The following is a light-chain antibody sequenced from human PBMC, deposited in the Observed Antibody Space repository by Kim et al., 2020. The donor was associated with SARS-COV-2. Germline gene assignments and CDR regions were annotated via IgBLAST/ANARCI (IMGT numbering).Light chain of an antibody. V-gene: IGKV1-13*02. Sequence: AVGDRVTITCRASQGISSALAWYQQTSGKAPKLLIYDASTLENGVPSRFSGSGSGTDFTLTISSLQPEDFAIYFCQQFKIYPPITFGQGTRLEIK. CDR1: QGISSA. J-gene: IGKJ5*01. CDR2: DAS. CDR3: QQFKIYPPIT.